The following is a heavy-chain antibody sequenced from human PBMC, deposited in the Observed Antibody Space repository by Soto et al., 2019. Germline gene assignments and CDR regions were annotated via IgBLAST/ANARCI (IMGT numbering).Heavy chain of an antibody. Sequence: EVQLLESGGGLVQPGGSRRLSCAASGFTFGSSGMSWVRQAPGKGLEWISGLSGSGGSTYYADSVKGRFTISRDTSKSTLYLQMHSLRVEDTAVYYCAKDSGYDHTDWGEGTLVTVSS. V-gene: IGHV3-23*01. CDR2: LSGSGGST. CDR1: GFTFGSSG. D-gene: IGHD5-12*01. CDR3: AKDSGYDHTD. J-gene: IGHJ4*02.